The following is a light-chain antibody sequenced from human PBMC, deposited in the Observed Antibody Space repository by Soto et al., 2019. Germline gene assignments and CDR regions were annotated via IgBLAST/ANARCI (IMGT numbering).Light chain of an antibody. CDR2: YDS. CDR1: NIGSKS. Sequence: SYELTQPPSVSVAPGKTARITCGGNNIGSKSVHWYQQKPGQAPVLVIYYDSDRPSGIPERFSGSNSGNTATLTIRRVEAGDEADYYCQVWDSSSDHRDVVFGGGTKVTVL. V-gene: IGLV3-21*04. CDR3: QVWDSSSDHRDVV. J-gene: IGLJ2*01.